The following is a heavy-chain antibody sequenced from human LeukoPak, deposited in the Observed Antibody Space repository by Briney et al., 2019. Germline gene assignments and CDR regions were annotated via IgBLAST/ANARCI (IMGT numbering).Heavy chain of an antibody. J-gene: IGHJ6*03. V-gene: IGHV4-39*07. CDR2: MYYSGRT. D-gene: IGHD2-15*01. Sequence: SETLSLTCTVSGGSISSSSYYWGWIRQPPGKGLEWIETMYYSGRTYYNPSLKSRVTISVDTSKNQFSLKLSSVTAADTAVYYCARIPRGSGGSSMDVWGKGTTVTVSS. CDR3: ARIPRGSGGSSMDV. CDR1: GGSISSSSYY.